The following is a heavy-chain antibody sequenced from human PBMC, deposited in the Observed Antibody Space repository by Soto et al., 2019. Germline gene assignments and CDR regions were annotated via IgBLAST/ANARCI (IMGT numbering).Heavy chain of an antibody. CDR1: GDSLSSHGWY. D-gene: IGHD3-10*01. J-gene: IGHJ5*02. CDR2: NYYSGNS. CDR3: ARAIGFNYAVRNAYYYYCCFDV. Sequence: PSETLSLTCSVSGDSLSSHGWYWSRQRKPQGNELVWMGNNYYSGNSNYTPTPRARVTISVDTSKNQFSLRLRSVTAADTAVYYCARAIGFNYAVRNAYYYYCCFDVWGEGTSVTVS. V-gene: IGHV4-39*01.